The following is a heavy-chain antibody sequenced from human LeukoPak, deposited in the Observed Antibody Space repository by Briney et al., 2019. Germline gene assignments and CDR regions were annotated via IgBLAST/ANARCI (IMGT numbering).Heavy chain of an antibody. CDR3: ARGDYGGTSGYYYAMDV. Sequence: PWETLSLPCTVSGGSISSYYWSWIRQPAGKGLEWIGRIYTSGSTNYNPSLRSRVTMSVDTSKNQFSLKLSSVTAADTAVNYCARGDYGGTSGYYYAMDVWGQGSSVAVSS. CDR1: GGSISSYY. D-gene: IGHD4-23*01. J-gene: IGHJ6*02. V-gene: IGHV4-4*07. CDR2: IYTSGST.